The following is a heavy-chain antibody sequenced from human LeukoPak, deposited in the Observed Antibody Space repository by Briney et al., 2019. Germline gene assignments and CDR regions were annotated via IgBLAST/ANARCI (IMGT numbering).Heavy chain of an antibody. CDR1: GYTFTSYA. D-gene: IGHD5-12*01. J-gene: IGHJ4*02. CDR2: INAGNGNT. V-gene: IGHV1-3*01. Sequence: ASVKVSCKASGYTFTSYAMHWVRQAPGQRLEWMGWINAGNGNTKYSQKFQGRVTITRDTSASTAYMELSSLRSEDTAVYYCARDRGGGFDLAFFDHWGQGTLVTVSS. CDR3: ARDRGGGFDLAFFDH.